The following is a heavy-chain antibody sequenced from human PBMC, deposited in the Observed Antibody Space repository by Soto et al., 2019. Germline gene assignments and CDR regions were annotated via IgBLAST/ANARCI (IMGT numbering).Heavy chain of an antibody. J-gene: IGHJ5*02. CDR2: ISSSGSTI. CDR3: ARLPSGIVGATNWFDP. CDR1: GFTFSDYY. D-gene: IGHD1-26*01. V-gene: IGHV3-11*01. Sequence: GGSLRLSCAASGFTFSDYYMSWIRQAPGKGLEWVSYISSSGSTIYYADSVKGRFTISRDNAKNSLYLQMNSLRAEDTAVYYCARLPSGIVGATNWFDPWGQGTLVTVSS.